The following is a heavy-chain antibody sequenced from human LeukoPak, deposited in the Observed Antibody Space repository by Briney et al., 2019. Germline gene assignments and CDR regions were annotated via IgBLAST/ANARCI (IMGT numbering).Heavy chain of an antibody. V-gene: IGHV3-53*01. CDR1: GFTVSSNY. D-gene: IGHD2-15*01. CDR3: ARAPGIRNAFDI. Sequence: GALRLSCAASGFTVSSNYMSWVRQAPGRGLEWVSIIYAGGTIYYADSVKGRFIISRDNSKNTLYLQMNSLRVEDTAVYYCARAPGIRNAFDIWAKGQWSPSLQ. CDR2: IYAGGTI. J-gene: IGHJ3*02.